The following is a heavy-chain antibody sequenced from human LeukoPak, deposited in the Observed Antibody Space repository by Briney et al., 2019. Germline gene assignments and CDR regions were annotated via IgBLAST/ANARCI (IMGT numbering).Heavy chain of an antibody. J-gene: IGHJ4*02. CDR3: AKFPTISTTSSLPAF. V-gene: IGHV3-23*01. CDR1: GFTFSSQV. D-gene: IGHD3-3*02. CDR2: IIGSGASK. Sequence: PGGSLRLSCAASGFTFSSQVMNWVRQAPGKGLEWISGIIGSGASKFYADSVKGRFAVSRDNSNDTLFLQMSSLRAEDTAVYYCAKFPTISTTSSLPAFRGQGTLVSVSS.